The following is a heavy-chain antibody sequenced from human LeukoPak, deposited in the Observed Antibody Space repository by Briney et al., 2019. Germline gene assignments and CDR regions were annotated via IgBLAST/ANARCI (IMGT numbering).Heavy chain of an antibody. V-gene: IGHV3-74*01. D-gene: IGHD1-14*01. CDR2: INTHGSST. CDR1: GFAFSNYW. Sequence: PGGPLRLSCAASGFAFSNYWLHWVRQAPGKGLEWVARINTHGSSTNYADSVKGRFTISRDNAKNTLYLQMDSLRAEDTGVYYCARSNQADDYWGQGTLVTVSS. CDR3: ARSNQADDY. J-gene: IGHJ4*02.